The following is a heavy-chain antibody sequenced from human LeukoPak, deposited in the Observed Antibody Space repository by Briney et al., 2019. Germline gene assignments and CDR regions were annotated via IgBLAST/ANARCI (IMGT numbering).Heavy chain of an antibody. CDR2: IIPILGIA. D-gene: IGHD6-6*01. V-gene: IGHV1-69*04. CDR1: GGTFSSYA. CDR3: ARGPYSSSTFDY. Sequence: GSSVKVSCKASGGTFSSYAISWVRQAPGQGLEWMGRIIPILGIANYAQKFQGRVTITADKSTSTAYMELSSLRSEDTAVYYCARGPYSSSTFDYWGQGTLVTVSS. J-gene: IGHJ4*02.